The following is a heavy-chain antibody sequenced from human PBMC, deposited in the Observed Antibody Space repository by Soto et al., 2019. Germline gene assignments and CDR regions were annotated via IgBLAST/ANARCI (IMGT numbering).Heavy chain of an antibody. D-gene: IGHD6-13*01. J-gene: IGHJ4*02. V-gene: IGHV3-33*01. Sequence: QVQLVESGGGVVQPGRSLRLSCAASAFTFSDYSIHWVRQAPGKGLEWVAVLWYDGCSQYYADSVKGRFTISRDSSKNTLYLQMNSRRAEDTAVYYCARGGGSSSWNYYFDYWGQGTLVTVSS. CDR1: AFTFSDYS. CDR2: LWYDGCSQ. CDR3: ARGGGSSSWNYYFDY.